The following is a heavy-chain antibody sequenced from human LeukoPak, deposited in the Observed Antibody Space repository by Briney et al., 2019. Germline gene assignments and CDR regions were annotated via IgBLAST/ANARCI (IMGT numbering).Heavy chain of an antibody. V-gene: IGHV3-11*01. Sequence: GGSLRLSCAASGFTFSDYYMSWIRQAPGKGLEWVSYISSSGSTIYYADSVKGRFTISRDNAKNSLYLQMNSLRAEDMALYYCAKDGYYDSSGYYSGYFDYWGQGTLVTVSS. CDR2: ISSSGSTI. CDR3: AKDGYYDSSGYYSGYFDY. J-gene: IGHJ4*02. CDR1: GFTFSDYY. D-gene: IGHD3-22*01.